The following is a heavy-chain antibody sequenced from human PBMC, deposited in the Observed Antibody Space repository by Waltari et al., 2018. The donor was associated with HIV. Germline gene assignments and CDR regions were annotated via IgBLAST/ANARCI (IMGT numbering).Heavy chain of an antibody. CDR3: TKGMYANQDYFDN. J-gene: IGHJ4*02. CDR1: GYSFDTYW. Sequence: VQLVQSGAEVKKQGESLKLSCTGSGYSFDTYWLGWVRQMPGKGLEWMGIIYPGDSDTRYSPSFQGQVTISADKSIRTAYLQWSSLKASDTAMYYCTKGMYANQDYFDNWGQGTLVTVSS. V-gene: IGHV5-51*03. D-gene: IGHD2-8*01. CDR2: IYPGDSDT.